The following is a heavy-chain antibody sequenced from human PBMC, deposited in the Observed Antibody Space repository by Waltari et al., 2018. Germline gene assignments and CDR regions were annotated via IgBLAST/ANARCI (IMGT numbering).Heavy chain of an antibody. CDR2: INHSGST. Sequence: QVQLQQWGAGLLKPSETLSLTCAVYGGSFRGYYWSWIRQPPGKGLEWIGEINHSGSTNYNPSLKSRVTISVDTSKNQFSLKLSSVTAADTAVYYCARGRPYYYYYMDVWGKGTTVTVSS. J-gene: IGHJ6*03. CDR3: ARGRPYYYYYMDV. V-gene: IGHV4-34*01. CDR1: GGSFRGYY.